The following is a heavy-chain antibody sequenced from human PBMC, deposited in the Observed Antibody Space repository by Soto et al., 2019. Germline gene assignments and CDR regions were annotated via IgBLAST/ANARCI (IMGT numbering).Heavy chain of an antibody. Sequence: ASVKVSCKASGYTFTSYGISWVRQAPGQGLEWMGWISAYNGNTNYAQKLQGRVTMTTDTSTSTAYMELRSLRSDDTAVYYCARGDSSSWYLYPCYYGMDVWGQGTTVTVSS. D-gene: IGHD6-13*01. J-gene: IGHJ6*02. CDR2: ISAYNGNT. V-gene: IGHV1-18*04. CDR3: ARGDSSSWYLYPCYYGMDV. CDR1: GYTFTSYG.